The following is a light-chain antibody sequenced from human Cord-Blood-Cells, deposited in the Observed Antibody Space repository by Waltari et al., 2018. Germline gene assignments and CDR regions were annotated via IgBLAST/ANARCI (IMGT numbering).Light chain of an antibody. CDR2: WAS. V-gene: IGKV4-1*01. CDR3: QLHYSTPST. CDR1: PRALDSSNHNIY. J-gene: IGKJ4*01. Sequence: DIVMTQSPESLAVSLGARATIHCKSSPRALDSSNHNIYLAWYQQKRGQPPKLLIYWASTRRSGVSDRFRRSGSRTDFTLTISILQAEDVRGYYWQLHYSTPSTLGGRTKGEIQ.